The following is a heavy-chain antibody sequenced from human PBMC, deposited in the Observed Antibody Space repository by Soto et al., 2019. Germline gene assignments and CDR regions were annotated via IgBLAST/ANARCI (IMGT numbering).Heavy chain of an antibody. CDR2: INPNSGGT. Sequence: ASVKVSCKASGYTFTGYYMHWVRQAPGQGLEWMGWINPNSGGTNYAQKFQGWVTMTRDTSISTAYMELSRLRSDDTAVYYCARVAGAEVHAFDIWGQGTMVTVSS. V-gene: IGHV1-2*04. J-gene: IGHJ3*02. CDR3: ARVAGAEVHAFDI. D-gene: IGHD6-19*01. CDR1: GYTFTGYY.